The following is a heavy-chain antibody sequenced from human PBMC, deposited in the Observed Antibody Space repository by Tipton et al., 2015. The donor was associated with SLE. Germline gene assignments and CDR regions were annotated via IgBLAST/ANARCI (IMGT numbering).Heavy chain of an antibody. CDR3: AKRGVVVISAFDI. CDR2: ISGSGGST. V-gene: IGHV3-23*01. J-gene: IGHJ3*02. D-gene: IGHD3-22*01. Sequence: SLRLSCAASGFTFSSYAMSWVRQAPGKGLEWVSAISGSGGSTYYADSVKGRFTISRDNSKNTLYLQMNSLRAEDTAVYYCAKRGVVVISAFDIWGQGTMVTVSS. CDR1: GFTFSSYA.